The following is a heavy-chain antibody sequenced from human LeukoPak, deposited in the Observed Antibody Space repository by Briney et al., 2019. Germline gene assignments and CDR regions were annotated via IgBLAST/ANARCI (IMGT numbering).Heavy chain of an antibody. V-gene: IGHV3-23*01. Sequence: ETLSLTCAVYGGSFSGYYWSWIRQPPGKGLEWVSAISGSGGSTYYADSVKGRFTISRDNSKNTLYLQMNSLRAEDTAVYYCAKDRGIAAAGTRFDPWGQGTLVTVSS. CDR3: AKDRGIAAAGTRFDP. CDR1: GGSFSGYY. D-gene: IGHD6-13*01. J-gene: IGHJ5*02. CDR2: ISGSGGST.